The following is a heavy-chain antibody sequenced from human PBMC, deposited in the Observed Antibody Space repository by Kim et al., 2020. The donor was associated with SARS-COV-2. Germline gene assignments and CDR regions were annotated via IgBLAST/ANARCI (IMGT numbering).Heavy chain of an antibody. CDR2: IKQDGSEK. J-gene: IGHJ4*02. Sequence: GGSLRLSCAASGFTFSSYWMSWVRQAPGKGLEWVANIKQDGSEKYYVDSVKGRFTISRDNAKNSLYLQMNSLRAEDTAVYYCARVGITIFGVEYYFDYWGQGTLVTVSS. CDR1: GFTFSSYW. D-gene: IGHD3-3*01. CDR3: ARVGITIFGVEYYFDY. V-gene: IGHV3-7*01.